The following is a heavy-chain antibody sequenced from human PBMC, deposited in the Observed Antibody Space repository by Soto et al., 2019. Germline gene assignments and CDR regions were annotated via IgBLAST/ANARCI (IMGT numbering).Heavy chain of an antibody. V-gene: IGHV3-9*01. J-gene: IGHJ4*02. CDR3: AKVGYRGDYFDY. Sequence: EMQLVESGGGLVQPGRSLRLSCAASGFTFDDYAMHWVRQAPGKGLEWVSGISWNSGNIGYADSVKGRFTISRDNAKNSLYLQMNSLSPEDTALYYCAKVGYRGDYFDYWGQGTLVTVSS. CDR1: GFTFDDYA. D-gene: IGHD5-12*01. CDR2: ISWNSGNI.